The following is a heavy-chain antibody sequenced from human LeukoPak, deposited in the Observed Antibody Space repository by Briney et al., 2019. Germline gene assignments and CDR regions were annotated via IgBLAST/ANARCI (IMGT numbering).Heavy chain of an antibody. V-gene: IGHV3-23*01. J-gene: IGHJ4*02. Sequence: GGSLRLSCAASRFTFSRYDMSWVRQAPGKGLEWVSAISGSGGSTYFADSVKGRFTISRDNAKNSLYLQMNSLRAEDTAVYYCARDLGTRPYDSSGFPPDYWGQGTLVTVSS. CDR3: ARDLGTRPYDSSGFPPDY. D-gene: IGHD3-22*01. CDR1: RFTFSRYD. CDR2: ISGSGGST.